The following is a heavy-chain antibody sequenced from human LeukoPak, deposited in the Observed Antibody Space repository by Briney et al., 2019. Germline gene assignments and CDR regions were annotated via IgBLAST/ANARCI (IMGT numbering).Heavy chain of an antibody. Sequence: ASVKVSCKVSGYTLTELSMHWVRQAPGKGLEWMGGFDPEDGETIYAQKFQGRVTMTEDTSTDTAYMELRSLRSDDTAVYYCASHCSSTSCSDAFDIWGQGTMVTVSS. V-gene: IGHV1-24*01. D-gene: IGHD2-2*01. CDR2: FDPEDGET. CDR1: GYTLTELS. J-gene: IGHJ3*02. CDR3: ASHCSSTSCSDAFDI.